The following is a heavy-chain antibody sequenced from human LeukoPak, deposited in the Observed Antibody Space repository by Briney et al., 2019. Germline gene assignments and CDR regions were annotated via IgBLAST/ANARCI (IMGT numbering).Heavy chain of an antibody. CDR3: TRGGSRSTYGEFGY. V-gene: IGHV3-74*01. Sequence: PGGSLRLSCAASGFTFSNYWMHWVRQGPGKGLVWVSRINTDGSSSNYADSVKGRFIISRDNAKNTLYLQINSLRVEDAAVYYCTRGGSRSTYGEFGYWGQGTLVTVSS. CDR2: INTDGSSS. J-gene: IGHJ4*02. D-gene: IGHD2-2*01. CDR1: GFTFSNYW.